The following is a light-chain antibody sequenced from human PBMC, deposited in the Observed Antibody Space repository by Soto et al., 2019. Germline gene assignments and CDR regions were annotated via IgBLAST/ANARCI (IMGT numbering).Light chain of an antibody. CDR2: GAS. J-gene: IGKJ4*01. Sequence: EIVMTQSPATLSVSPRERATLSCRASQRISSNLAWYQQKPGQAPRLLIYGASTRATGIPERFSGGGSGTDFTLTISRLEPEDFAVYYCQQFSSYPLTFGGGTKVEIK. CDR3: QQFSSYPLT. V-gene: IGKV3-15*01. CDR1: QRISSN.